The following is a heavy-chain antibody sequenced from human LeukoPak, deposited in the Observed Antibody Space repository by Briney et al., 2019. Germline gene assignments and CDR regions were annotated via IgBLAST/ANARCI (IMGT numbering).Heavy chain of an antibody. Sequence: PSETLSLTCAVYGGSFSGYYWSWIRQPPGKGLEWIGEINHSGSTNYYPSLKSRVTISVDTSKHQFSLKLSSVTAADTAVYYCARVSGRYYYMDVWGKGTTVTVSS. CDR2: INHSGST. CDR3: ARVSGRYYYMDV. V-gene: IGHV4-34*01. CDR1: GGSFSGYY. J-gene: IGHJ6*03.